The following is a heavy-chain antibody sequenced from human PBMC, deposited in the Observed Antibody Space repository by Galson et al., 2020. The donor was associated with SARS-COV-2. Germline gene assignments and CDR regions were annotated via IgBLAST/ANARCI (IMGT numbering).Heavy chain of an antibody. CDR1: GFSLSTSGMC. CDR2: LDWDDDK. J-gene: IGHJ6*02. CDR3: AGTCVGVAAAGGYDDYGLDV. Sequence: SGPTLVKPTQTLTQTCTFSGFSLSTSGMCVSWIRQPPGKALEWLARLDWDDDKYYSTSLKTRLTISKATSKNQVVLTMTNMHPVDTATDYGAGTCVGVAAAGGYDDYGLDVWGQGTPVTVSS. D-gene: IGHD2-15*01. V-gene: IGHV2-70*11.